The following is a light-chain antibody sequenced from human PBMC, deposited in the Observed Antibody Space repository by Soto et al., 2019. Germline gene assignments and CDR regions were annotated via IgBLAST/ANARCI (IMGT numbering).Light chain of an antibody. V-gene: IGKV3D-15*01. CDR2: GVS. CDR1: QTVSSN. Sequence: EIVLTQAPTTLSVSPGERATLSCRASQTVSSNLAWYQQKPGQPPRLLMSGVSTRATGIPARFSGSGSGTEFTLTISRLQSAAFAVYYCQQYNDWPPEVTFGGGTKVEIK. J-gene: IGKJ4*01. CDR3: QQYNDWPPEVT.